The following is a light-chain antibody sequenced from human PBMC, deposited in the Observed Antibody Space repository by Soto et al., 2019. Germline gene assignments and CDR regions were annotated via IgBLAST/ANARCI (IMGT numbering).Light chain of an antibody. J-gene: IGKJ1*01. CDR2: KAS. V-gene: IGKV1-5*03. CDR1: QTISSW. Sequence: DIQRTQSPSTLSGSVGDRVTITCRASQTISSWLAWYQQKPGKDPKLLIYKASTLKSGVPSRFSGSGSGTEFTLTISSLQPDDFATYDCQHYNSYSEAFGQGTKVDIK. CDR3: QHYNSYSEA.